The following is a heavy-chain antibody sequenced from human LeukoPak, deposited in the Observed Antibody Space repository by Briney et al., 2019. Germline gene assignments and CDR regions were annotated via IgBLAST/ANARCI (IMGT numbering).Heavy chain of an antibody. CDR2: IYSGGST. CDR1: GFTVSSNY. CDR3: ARGIRYSYGLTKDY. J-gene: IGHJ4*02. D-gene: IGHD5-18*01. Sequence: GGSLRLSCAASGFTVSSNYMSWVRQAPGKGLEWVSVIYSGGSTYYADSVKGRFTISRDNSKNTLYLQMNSLRAEDTAVYYCARGIRYSYGLTKDYRGQGTLVTVSS. V-gene: IGHV3-53*01.